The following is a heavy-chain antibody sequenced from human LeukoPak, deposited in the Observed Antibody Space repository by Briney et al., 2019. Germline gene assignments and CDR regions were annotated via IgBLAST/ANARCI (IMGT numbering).Heavy chain of an antibody. Sequence: GGSLRLSCAASGFTFSSYSMNWVRQAPGKGLEWVSYISSSSSTIYYADSVKGRFTISRDNDKNSLYLQMNSLRAEDTAVYYCAREVYSGSYRRNFDYWGQGTLVTVSS. CDR3: AREVYSGSYRRNFDY. D-gene: IGHD1-26*01. J-gene: IGHJ4*02. CDR1: GFTFSSYS. CDR2: ISSSSSTI. V-gene: IGHV3-48*04.